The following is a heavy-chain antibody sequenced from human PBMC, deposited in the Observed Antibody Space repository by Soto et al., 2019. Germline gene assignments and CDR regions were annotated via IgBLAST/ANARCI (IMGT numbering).Heavy chain of an antibody. Sequence: GESLKISCKGSGYSFTSYWIGWVRQMPGKGLEWMGIIYPGDSDTRYSPSFQGQVTISADKSISTAYLQWSSLKASDTAMYYCASSQEGYYYYYGMDVWGQGTTVTVSS. CDR3: ASSQEGYYYYYGMDV. J-gene: IGHJ6*02. CDR2: IYPGDSDT. CDR1: GYSFTSYW. V-gene: IGHV5-51*01.